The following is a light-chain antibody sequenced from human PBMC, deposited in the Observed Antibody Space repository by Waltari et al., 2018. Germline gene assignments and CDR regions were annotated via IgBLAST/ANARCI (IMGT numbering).Light chain of an antibody. J-gene: IGLJ3*02. Sequence: SYELTQPPSVSVSPGQTARITCSGDALPKKFAYWYQQKSGQAPVLVIYEDLKRPSGIPERFSGSSSGTMSTLTITGAQVEDEADYLCYSTDNSGHGVFGGGTKLTVL. CDR1: ALPKKF. CDR2: EDL. CDR3: YSTDNSGHGV. V-gene: IGLV3-10*01.